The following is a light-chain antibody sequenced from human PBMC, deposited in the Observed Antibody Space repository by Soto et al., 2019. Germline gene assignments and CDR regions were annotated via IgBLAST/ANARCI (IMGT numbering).Light chain of an antibody. J-gene: IGKJ1*01. V-gene: IGKV1-5*01. CDR1: QSISSW. CDR3: QQYNSYSPWT. Sequence: DIQMTQPPSTLSASVGDRVTITCRASQSISSWLAWYQQKPGKAPKLLIYDASSLESGVPSRFSGSGSGTEFTLTISILQPDDFATYYCQQYNSYSPWTFGQGTKVDIK. CDR2: DAS.